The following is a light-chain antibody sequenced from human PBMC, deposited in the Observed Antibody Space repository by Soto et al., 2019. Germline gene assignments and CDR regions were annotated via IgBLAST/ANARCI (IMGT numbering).Light chain of an antibody. J-gene: IGKJ5*01. Sequence: EIVLTQSPGTLSLSPGERATLSCRASQSVSSDLAWYQQKPGQAPRLLIYDASNRATGIPARFSGSGSGTDFTLTISSLEPEDFAVYYCQQRSNWPTFGPGTRLEIK. CDR1: QSVSSD. CDR2: DAS. CDR3: QQRSNWPT. V-gene: IGKV3-11*01.